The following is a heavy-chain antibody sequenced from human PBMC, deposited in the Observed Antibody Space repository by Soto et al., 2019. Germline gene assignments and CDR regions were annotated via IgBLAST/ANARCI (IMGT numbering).Heavy chain of an antibody. D-gene: IGHD5-12*01. J-gene: IGHJ3*02. V-gene: IGHV1-46*03. CDR3: ARELYTGYGNAAFDI. CDR2: INPRDGTT. Sequence: GLEWMGIINPRDGTTNYPQNFQGRVTMTRDASTSTVSMELNSLRSEDTAVYYCARELYTGYGNAAFDIWGQGTMVTVSS.